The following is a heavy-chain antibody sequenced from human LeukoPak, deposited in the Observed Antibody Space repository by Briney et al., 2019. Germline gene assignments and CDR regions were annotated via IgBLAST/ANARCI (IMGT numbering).Heavy chain of an antibody. CDR2: INASGGST. V-gene: IGHV1-46*01. CDR3: ARDPGSYGPSYYFDY. CDR1: GYTFTTYY. D-gene: IGHD5-18*01. J-gene: IGHJ4*02. Sequence: ASVKVSCKASGYTFTTYYMHWVRQAPGRGLEWMGIINASGGSTSYAQKFQGRVTMTRDTSTSTVYMELNSLRSEDTAVYSCARDPGSYGPSYYFDYWGQGTLVTVSS.